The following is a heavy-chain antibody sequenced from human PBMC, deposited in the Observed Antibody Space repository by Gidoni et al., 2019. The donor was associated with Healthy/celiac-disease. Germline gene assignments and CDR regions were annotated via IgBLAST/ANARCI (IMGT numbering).Heavy chain of an antibody. CDR2: MNPNSGNT. CDR1: GYTFTSYD. V-gene: IGHV1-8*01. D-gene: IGHD3-22*01. CDR3: ARVGFYYDSSGYYYPIDY. Sequence: QVQLVQSGAEVKKPGASVKVSCKASGYTFTSYDINWVRQATGQGLEWMGWMNPNSGNTGYAQKFQGRVTITRNTSISTAYMELSSLRSEDTAVYYCARVGFYYDSSGYYYPIDYWGQGTLVTVSS. J-gene: IGHJ4*02.